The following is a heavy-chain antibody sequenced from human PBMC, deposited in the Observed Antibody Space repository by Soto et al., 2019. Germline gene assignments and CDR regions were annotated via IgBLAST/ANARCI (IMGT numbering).Heavy chain of an antibody. CDR2: IYYSGST. D-gene: IGHD3-9*01. Sequence: PSETLSLTCTVSGGSISSTGYYWGWIRQPPGKGLEWIGSIYYSGSTYYNPSLKSRVTISVDTSKNRFSLRLSSVTAADTAVYYCARGYYDILSSSGDYFDPWGQGTLVTVSS. CDR1: GGSISSTGYY. CDR3: ARGYYDILSSSGDYFDP. J-gene: IGHJ5*02. V-gene: IGHV4-39*01.